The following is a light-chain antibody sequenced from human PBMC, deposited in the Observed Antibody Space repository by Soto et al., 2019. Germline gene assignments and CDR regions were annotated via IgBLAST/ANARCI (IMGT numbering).Light chain of an antibody. V-gene: IGKV3-20*01. CDR3: QQFGSSPIT. Sequence: ETVLTQSPDTLSLSPGERATLACMASQSVSSSYLAWYQQKPGQAPRILIYDESNRATGIPARLSCSGSGRDLNLTISRLEPEDSAVYYCQQFGSSPITCGQGTRLEIK. J-gene: IGKJ5*01. CDR2: DES. CDR1: QSVSSSY.